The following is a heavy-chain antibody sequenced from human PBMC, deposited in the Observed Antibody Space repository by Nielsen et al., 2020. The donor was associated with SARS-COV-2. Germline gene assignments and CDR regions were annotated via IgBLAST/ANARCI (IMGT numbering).Heavy chain of an antibody. V-gene: IGHV3-30*19. D-gene: IGHD3-10*01. J-gene: IGHJ6*02. CDR2: ISYDGSNK. CDR1: GFTFSSYG. CDR3: ARGLRVRGVRLGVYYGMDV. Sequence: GESLKISCAASGFTFSSYGMHWVRQAPGKGLEWVAVISYDGSNKYYADSVKGRFTISRDNSKNTLYLQMNSLRAEDTAVYYCARGLRVRGVRLGVYYGMDVWGQGTTVTVSS.